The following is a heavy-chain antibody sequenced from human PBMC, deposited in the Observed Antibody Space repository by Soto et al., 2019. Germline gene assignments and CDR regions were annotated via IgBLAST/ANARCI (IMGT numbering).Heavy chain of an antibody. J-gene: IGHJ4*02. Sequence: SETLSLTCAVSGASISSTNWWTWVRQPPGKGLEWIGEIYYSASTNYNPSLKSRVTISVDTSKNQFSLKLSSVTAADTAVYYCARHWGRQVFDYWGQGTLVTVSS. CDR1: GASISSTNW. CDR2: IYYSAST. D-gene: IGHD3-16*01. CDR3: ARHWGRQVFDY. V-gene: IGHV4-4*02.